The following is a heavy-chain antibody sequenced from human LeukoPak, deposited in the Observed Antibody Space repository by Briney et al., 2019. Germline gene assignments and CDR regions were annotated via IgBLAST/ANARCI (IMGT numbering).Heavy chain of an antibody. D-gene: IGHD3-10*01. CDR3: ATLMIEATTMFDS. Sequence: TVGSLRLSCTVSGFTFRSSCVSWIRQAPGKGLEWVANIKQDGSEKHYVDSVKGRFTISRDNVKNSLYLHMNSLRAEHSTVYYWATLMIEATTMFDSWGQGTLVTVSS. V-gene: IGHV3-7*01. J-gene: IGHJ4*02. CDR2: IKQDGSEK. CDR1: GFTFRSSC.